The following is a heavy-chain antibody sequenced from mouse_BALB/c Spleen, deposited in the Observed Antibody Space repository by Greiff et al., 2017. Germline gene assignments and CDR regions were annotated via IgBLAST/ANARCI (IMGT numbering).Heavy chain of an antibody. CDR2: INPYNDGT. CDR1: GYTFTSYV. V-gene: IGHV1-14*01. J-gene: IGHJ3*01. Sequence: SGPELVKPGASVKMSCKASGYTFTSYVMHWVKQKPGQGLEWIGYINPYNDGTKYNEKFKGKATLTSDKSSSTAYMELSSLTSEDSAVYYCARVYYGYDAWFAYWGQGTLVTVSA. CDR3: ARVYYGYDAWFAY. D-gene: IGHD2-2*01.